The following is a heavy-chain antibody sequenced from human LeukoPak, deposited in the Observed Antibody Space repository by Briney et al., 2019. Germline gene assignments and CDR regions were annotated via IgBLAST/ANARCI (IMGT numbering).Heavy chain of an antibody. CDR2: INPSGGST. Sequence: ASVKVSCKASGDTFTSYYMHWVRQAPGQGLEWMGIINPSGGSTSYAQKYQGRVTMTRDMSTSTAYMELSSLRSEDTAVYYCARVQPTDYDYVWGSYRPQGYFGYWGQGTLVTVSS. J-gene: IGHJ4*02. V-gene: IGHV1-46*01. D-gene: IGHD3-16*02. CDR3: ARVQPTDYDYVWGSYRPQGYFGY. CDR1: GDTFTSYY.